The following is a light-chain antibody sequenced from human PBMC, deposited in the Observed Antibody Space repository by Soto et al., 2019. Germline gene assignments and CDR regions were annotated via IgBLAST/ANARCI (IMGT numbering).Light chain of an antibody. CDR3: QKYNSAPLT. J-gene: IGKJ4*01. Sequence: EIVLTQSPDTLSLSPGERATLSCRASQSVSTNSLAWYQQKRGQAPRPLIYGASSRATGTPDRFSGSGSGTDFTLIISSLQPEDFAAYYCQKYNSAPLTFGGGTKVEIK. CDR1: QSVSTNS. V-gene: IGKV3-20*01. CDR2: GAS.